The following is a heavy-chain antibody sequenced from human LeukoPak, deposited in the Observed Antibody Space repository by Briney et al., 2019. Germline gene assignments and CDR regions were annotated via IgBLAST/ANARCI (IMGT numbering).Heavy chain of an antibody. V-gene: IGHV4-59*08. Sequence: SETLSLTCTVSGGSISGYYWSWIRQPPGKGLEWIGYFYNTGSTKYNPSLKSRVTISLDTSKNQFSLKLSSVTAADTAVYYCAGHHPRNTVDFWGQGTLVTVSS. CDR2: FYNTGST. CDR3: AGHHPRNTVDF. J-gene: IGHJ4*02. D-gene: IGHD2/OR15-2a*01. CDR1: GGSISGYY.